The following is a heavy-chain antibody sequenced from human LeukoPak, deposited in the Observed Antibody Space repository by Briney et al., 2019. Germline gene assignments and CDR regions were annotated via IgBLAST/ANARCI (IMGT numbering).Heavy chain of an antibody. Sequence: SEALSLTCTVSGNSLSSGDNYWSWIRQPAGKGLEWIGRIYTSGSTNYNPSLKSRVTISGDTSKNQFPLRLSPVTAADTAVYYCARASYSYDINGWVPFDYWGQGTLVTVSS. CDR1: GNSLSSGDNY. CDR2: IYTSGST. J-gene: IGHJ4*02. V-gene: IGHV4-61*02. CDR3: ARASYSYDINGWVPFDY. D-gene: IGHD3-22*01.